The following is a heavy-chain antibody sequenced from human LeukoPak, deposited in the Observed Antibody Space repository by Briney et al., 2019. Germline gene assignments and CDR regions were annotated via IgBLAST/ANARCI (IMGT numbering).Heavy chain of an antibody. CDR3: ARVDVGQTVDFWSGYYYYGMDV. J-gene: IGHJ6*02. D-gene: IGHD3-3*01. V-gene: IGHV4-34*01. Sequence: SETLSLTCAVYGGSFSGYYWSWIRQPPGKGLEWIGEINHSGSTNYNPSLKSRVTISVDTSKNQFSLKLSSVTAADTAVYYCARVDVGQTVDFWSGYYYYGMDVWGQGTTVTVSS. CDR2: INHSGST. CDR1: GGSFSGYY.